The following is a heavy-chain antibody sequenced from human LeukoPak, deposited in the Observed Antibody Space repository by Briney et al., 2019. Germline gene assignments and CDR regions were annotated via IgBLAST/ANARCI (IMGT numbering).Heavy chain of an antibody. J-gene: IGHJ4*02. CDR3: ATGRYDFWSGQSNYYFDY. Sequence: ASVKVSCKVSGYTLAELSMHWVRQAPGKGLEWMGGLDPEDGETIYAQKFQGRVTMTEDTSTDTAYMELSSLRSEDTAVYYCATGRYDFWSGQSNYYFDYWGQGTLVTVSS. D-gene: IGHD3-3*01. CDR2: LDPEDGET. CDR1: GYTLAELS. V-gene: IGHV1-24*01.